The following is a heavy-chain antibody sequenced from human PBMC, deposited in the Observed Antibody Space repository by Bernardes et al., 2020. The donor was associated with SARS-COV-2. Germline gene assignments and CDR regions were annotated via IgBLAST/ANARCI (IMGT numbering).Heavy chain of an antibody. J-gene: IGHJ3*02. CDR2: INPHSGGT. CDR3: ARDLDRLYSGSRTDAFDI. D-gene: IGHD1-26*01. CDR1: GYTLSDYY. Sequence: ASVKVSCKASGYTLSDYYMHWVRQAPGQGLEWMGWINPHSGGTNYAQKFQGRVTVTRDTSISTAYMELSRLTSDDTAVYYCARDLDRLYSGSRTDAFDIWGQGTMVIVSS. V-gene: IGHV1-2*02.